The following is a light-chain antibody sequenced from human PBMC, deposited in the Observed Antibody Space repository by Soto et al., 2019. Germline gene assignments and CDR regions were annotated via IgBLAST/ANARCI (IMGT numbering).Light chain of an antibody. J-gene: IGKJ1*01. Sequence: EIVMTQSPATLSVSPGERATLSCRASQSVSSNLAWYQQKPGQAPRLLIYGASSRATGIPDRFSSSGSGTDFTLTISRLEPEDFAVYYCQQYSSSSWTFGQGTKVDI. CDR2: GAS. CDR1: QSVSSN. CDR3: QQYSSSSWT. V-gene: IGKV3-20*01.